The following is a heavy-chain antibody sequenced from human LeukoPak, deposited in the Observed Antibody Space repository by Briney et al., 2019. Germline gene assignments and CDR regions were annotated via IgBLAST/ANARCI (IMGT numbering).Heavy chain of an antibody. V-gene: IGHV4-30-4*08. CDR2: IYYSGST. CDR3: ARKLRFLEWLPYARWFDP. Sequence: SQTLSLTCTVSGGSISSGDYYWSWIRQPPGKGLEWIGYIYYSGSTYYNPSLKSRVTISVDTSKSQFSLKLSSVTAADTAVYYCARKLRFLEWLPYARWFDPWGQGTLVTVSS. CDR1: GGSISSGDYY. D-gene: IGHD3-3*01. J-gene: IGHJ5*02.